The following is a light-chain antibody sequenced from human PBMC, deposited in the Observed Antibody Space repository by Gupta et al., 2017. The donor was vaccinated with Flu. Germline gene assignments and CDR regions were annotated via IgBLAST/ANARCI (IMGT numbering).Light chain of an antibody. J-gene: IGKJ5*01. V-gene: IGKV3-20*01. Sequence: AAPTTRATNSIRSKYLDWYQHKPGQAPRLLIDAASIWHTGIPARFTGSGSGTEFTLTITRLEPEDFAAYYCQQPCSSPPTFGQGTRVEIK. CDR3: QQPCSSPPT. CDR1: NSIRSKY. CDR2: AAS.